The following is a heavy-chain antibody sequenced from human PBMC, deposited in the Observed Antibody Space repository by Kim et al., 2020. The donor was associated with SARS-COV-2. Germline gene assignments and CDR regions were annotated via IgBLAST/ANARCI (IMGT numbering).Heavy chain of an antibody. J-gene: IGHJ4*02. CDR1: GFTFNSYA. CDR3: AKRSETKTYYFDY. V-gene: IGHV3-23*01. Sequence: GGSLRLSCAASGFTFNSYAMSWVRQAPGKGLEWVSSLSGGGGSTYYADSVKGRFTISRDNSKNMLYLQMNSLRAEDAAVYFCAKRSETKTYYFDYWGQGTLVTVSS. CDR2: LSGGGGST. D-gene: IGHD3-3*01.